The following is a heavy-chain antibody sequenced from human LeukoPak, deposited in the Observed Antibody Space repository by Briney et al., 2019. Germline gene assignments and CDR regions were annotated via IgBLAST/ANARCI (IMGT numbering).Heavy chain of an antibody. CDR1: GFTFNDHA. J-gene: IGHJ4*02. CDR2: ISWNSGNI. CDR3: AKDGAAAGSGNFDD. V-gene: IGHV3-9*01. Sequence: SLRLSCAASGFTFNDHAMHWVRQAPGKGLEWVSGISWNSGNIGYADSVKGRFTISRDNAMNSLYLQMHSLRTDDTALYYCAKDGAAAGSGNFDDWGQGDLVTVSS. D-gene: IGHD6-13*01.